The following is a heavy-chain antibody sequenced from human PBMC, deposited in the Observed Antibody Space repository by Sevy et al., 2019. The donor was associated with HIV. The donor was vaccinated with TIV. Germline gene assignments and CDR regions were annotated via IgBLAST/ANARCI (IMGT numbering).Heavy chain of an antibody. CDR3: TRDMYGIDY. V-gene: IGHV3-74*01. CDR2: VDNDGSGT. Sequence: GGSLRLSCVASGFTFSDYWMSWVRQAPGKGLVWVSRVDNDGSGTNYADSVKGRFTISRDNAKNTVYLQMNSLRAEDTAVYYCTRDMYGIDYWGQGTLVTVSS. J-gene: IGHJ4*02. D-gene: IGHD2-8*01. CDR1: GFTFSDYW.